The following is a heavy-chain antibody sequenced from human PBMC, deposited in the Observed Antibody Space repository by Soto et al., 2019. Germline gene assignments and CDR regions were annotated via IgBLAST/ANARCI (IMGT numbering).Heavy chain of an antibody. CDR3: ATRYYFDY. Sequence: EVQLLESGGGLVQPGGSLRLSCAASGFTFSSYAMSWVSQAPGKGLEWVSAISGSGGSTYYADSVKGRFTISRDNSKNTQYLHMNSLRAEDTAVYYCATRYYFDYWGQGTLVTVSS. CDR2: ISGSGGST. CDR1: GFTFSSYA. J-gene: IGHJ4*02. V-gene: IGHV3-23*01.